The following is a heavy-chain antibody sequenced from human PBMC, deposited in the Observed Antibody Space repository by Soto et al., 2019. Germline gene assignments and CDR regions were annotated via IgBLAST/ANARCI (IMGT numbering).Heavy chain of an antibody. J-gene: IGHJ5*02. CDR1: GGSISSYY. CDR2: IYYSGST. Sequence: SETLSLTCTVSGGSISSYYWSWIRQPPGKGLEWIGYIYYSGSTNYNPPLKSRVTISVDTSKNQFSLKLSSVTAADTAVYYCARDLSSSWNDNWFDPWGQGTLVTVSS. V-gene: IGHV4-59*01. CDR3: ARDLSSSWNDNWFDP. D-gene: IGHD6-13*01.